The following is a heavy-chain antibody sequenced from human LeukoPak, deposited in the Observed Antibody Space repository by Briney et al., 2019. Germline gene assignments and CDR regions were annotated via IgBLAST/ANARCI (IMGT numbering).Heavy chain of an antibody. J-gene: IGHJ4*02. V-gene: IGHV4-34*01. D-gene: IGHD3-22*01. CDR1: GGSFSGYY. CDR3: ARSLPAYYYDSSGYYRY. CDR2: INHSGST. Sequence: PSETLSLTCAVYGGSFSGYYWSWLRQPPGKGLEWIGEINHSGSTNYNPSLKSRVTISVDTSKNQFSLKLSSVTAADTAVYYCARSLPAYYYDSSGYYRYWGQGTLVTVSS.